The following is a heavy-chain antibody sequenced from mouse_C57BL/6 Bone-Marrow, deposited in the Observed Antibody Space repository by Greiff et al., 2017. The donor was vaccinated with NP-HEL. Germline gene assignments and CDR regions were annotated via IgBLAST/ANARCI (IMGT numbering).Heavy chain of an antibody. V-gene: IGHV1-19*01. CDR3: ARRITTSMDY. Sequence: VQLQQSGPVLVKPGASVKMSCKASGYTFTDYYMNWVKQSHGKSLEWIGVLNPYNGGTSYNQKFKGKATLTVDKSSSTAYMELNSLTSEDSAVYYCARRITTSMDYWGQGTSVTVSS. J-gene: IGHJ4*01. D-gene: IGHD1-1*01. CDR1: GYTFTDYY. CDR2: LNPYNGGT.